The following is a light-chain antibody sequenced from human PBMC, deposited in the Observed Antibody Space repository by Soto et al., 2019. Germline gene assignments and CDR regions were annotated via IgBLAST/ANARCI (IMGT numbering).Light chain of an antibody. J-gene: IGKJ1*01. V-gene: IGKV1-8*01. CDR1: HGISSY. Sequence: ILMTQSPSSLSASTGGSGTITCRGAHGISSYLDWYQQKPGKATKLLIYDAYTLEGGVRSSFSGSGSATEFILTISSLQPDDFATYYCQEYKDGAWTFGQGTKVDIK. CDR3: QEYKDGAWT. CDR2: DAY.